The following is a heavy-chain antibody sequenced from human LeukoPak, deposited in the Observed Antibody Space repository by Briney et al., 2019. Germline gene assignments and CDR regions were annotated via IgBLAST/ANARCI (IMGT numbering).Heavy chain of an antibody. J-gene: IGHJ4*02. V-gene: IGHV2-5*02. Sequence: SGPTLVNPTQTLTLTCTFSGFSLSTSGVGVGWIRQPPGKALEWLALIYWDDDKRYSPSLKSRLTITKDTSKNQVVLTMTNMDPVDTATYYCAHRPYSGCDKKEPAYDYWGQGTLVTVSS. CDR2: IYWDDDK. CDR1: GFSLSTSGVG. D-gene: IGHD5-12*01. CDR3: AHRPYSGCDKKEPAYDY.